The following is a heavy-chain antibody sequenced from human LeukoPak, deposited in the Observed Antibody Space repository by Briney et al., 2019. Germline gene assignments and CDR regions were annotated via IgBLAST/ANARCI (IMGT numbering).Heavy chain of an antibody. CDR1: GFTFSDYY. J-gene: IGHJ4*02. Sequence: GGSLRLSCAASGFTFSDYYMSWVRQAPGKGLEWVSYISSSGSTIYYADSVKGRFPISRDNAKNSLYLQMNSLRAEDTAVYYCARDIRGYCSSTSCYHFDYWGQGTLVTVSS. CDR2: ISSSGSTI. D-gene: IGHD2-2*01. V-gene: IGHV3-11*01. CDR3: ARDIRGYCSSTSCYHFDY.